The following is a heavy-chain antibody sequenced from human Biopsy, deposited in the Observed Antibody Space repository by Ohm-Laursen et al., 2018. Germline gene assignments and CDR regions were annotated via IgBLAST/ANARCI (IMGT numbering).Heavy chain of an antibody. CDR3: AQTRNDYGGFYFDY. V-gene: IGHV4-39*01. Sequence: GTLSLTCSVSGDSISSSTSYWGWIRQPPGKGLEWIGTIRNTYFRTSLKSRVTMSVDTSKNHFSLKRSSVTAADTGVYYCAQTRNDYGGFYFDYWGRGTLVTVSS. J-gene: IGHJ4*02. CDR1: GDSISSSTSY. CDR2: IRNT. D-gene: IGHD4/OR15-4a*01.